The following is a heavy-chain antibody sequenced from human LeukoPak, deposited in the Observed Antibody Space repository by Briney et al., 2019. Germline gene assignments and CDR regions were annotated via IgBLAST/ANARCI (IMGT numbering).Heavy chain of an antibody. CDR2: IYYSGST. V-gene: IGHV4-59*01. D-gene: IGHD5-12*01. J-gene: IGHJ6*02. Sequence: SETLSLTCTVSGGSISSYYWSWIRQPPGKGLEWIGYIYYSGSTNYNPSLQSRVTISVDTSKNQFSLKLSSVTAADTAVYYCARDKWLAPLGYYGMDVWGQGTTVTVSS. CDR3: ARDKWLAPLGYYGMDV. CDR1: GGSISSYY.